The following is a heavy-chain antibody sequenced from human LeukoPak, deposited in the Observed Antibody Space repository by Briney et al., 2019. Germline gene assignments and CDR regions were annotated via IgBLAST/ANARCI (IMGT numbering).Heavy chain of an antibody. D-gene: IGHD3-22*01. CDR2: ISGSGDKT. J-gene: IGHJ4*02. CDR3: AKTNGYYDL. CDR1: GFAFSSNG. V-gene: IGHV3-23*01. Sequence: GGSLRLSCAASGFAFSSNGMSWVRQAPGKGLEWVSSISGSGDKTYYADSVKGRFTISRDNSKSTMYLQMSSLRAEDTAVYHCAKTNGYYDLWGQGTLVIVSS.